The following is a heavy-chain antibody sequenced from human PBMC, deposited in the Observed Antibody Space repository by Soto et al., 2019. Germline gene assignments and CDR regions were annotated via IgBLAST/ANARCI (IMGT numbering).Heavy chain of an antibody. CDR1: GFSFSSYS. Sequence: EVQLLESGGDLIQPGGSLRLSCAASGFSFSSYSMSWVRQAPGKGLEWVSGMSATGGSTYYADSVKGRFIISRDNSRKTLYLQMNSLRADDTAVYYCAKSCGDTWLESAFDIWGLGTMFTVSA. V-gene: IGHV3-23*01. CDR2: MSATGGST. D-gene: IGHD5-18*01. CDR3: AKSCGDTWLESAFDI. J-gene: IGHJ3*02.